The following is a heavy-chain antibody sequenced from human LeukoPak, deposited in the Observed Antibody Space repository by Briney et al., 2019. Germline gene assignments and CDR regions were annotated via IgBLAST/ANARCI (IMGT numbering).Heavy chain of an antibody. J-gene: IGHJ6*03. D-gene: IGHD3-10*01. V-gene: IGHV1-2*02. Sequence: ASVKVSCKASGYTFTGYYMHWVRQAPGQGLDWMGWINPNSGGTNYAQKFQDRVTMTRDTSISTAYMELSRLRSEDTAVYYCARGVLVRGVIITRHYYYMDVWGKGTTVTVSS. CDR1: GYTFTGYY. CDR3: ARGVLVRGVIITRHYYYMDV. CDR2: INPNSGGT.